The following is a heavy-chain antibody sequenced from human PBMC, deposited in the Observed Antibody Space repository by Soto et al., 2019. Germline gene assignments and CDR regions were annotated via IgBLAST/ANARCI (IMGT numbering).Heavy chain of an antibody. Sequence: PGGSLRLSCAASGFTFSGSAMHWVRQASGKGLEWVGRIRSKAYGGTTEYAASVKGRFTISRDDSKSIAYLQMNSLKTEDTAVYYCTRDLRYDSSRPLYYYYGMDVWGQGTTVTVSS. CDR1: GFTFSGSA. J-gene: IGHJ6*02. CDR3: TRDLRYDSSRPLYYYYGMDV. D-gene: IGHD3-22*01. CDR2: IRSKAYGGTT. V-gene: IGHV3-49*04.